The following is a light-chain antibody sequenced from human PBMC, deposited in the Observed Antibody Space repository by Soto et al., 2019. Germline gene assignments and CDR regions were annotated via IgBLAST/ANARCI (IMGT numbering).Light chain of an antibody. CDR3: QQYIHYSEYT. J-gene: IGKJ2*01. V-gene: IGKV1-5*01. Sequence: DIQMTQSPSTLSASVGDRVTITCRASQTIVGWLAWYQQKPGKAPKLLIYDASSLESGVPSRFSGSGSGTEFTLTITNLQPDHFATYYRQQYIHYSEYTFCQGTKLEIK. CDR1: QTIVGW. CDR2: DAS.